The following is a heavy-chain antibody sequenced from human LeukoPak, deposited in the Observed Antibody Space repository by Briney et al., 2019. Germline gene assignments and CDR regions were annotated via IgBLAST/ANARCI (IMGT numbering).Heavy chain of an antibody. CDR1: GYTFTGYY. J-gene: IGHJ4*02. V-gene: IGHV1-2*02. D-gene: IGHD6-13*01. CDR2: IDPNSGGT. CDR3: ARENIAAAGTRGDY. Sequence: GASVKVSCKASGYTFTGYYMHWVRQAPGQGLEWMGWIDPNSGGTNYAQKFQGRVTMTRDTSISEAYMELSRLRSDDTAVYYCARENIAAAGTRGDYWGQGTLVTVSS.